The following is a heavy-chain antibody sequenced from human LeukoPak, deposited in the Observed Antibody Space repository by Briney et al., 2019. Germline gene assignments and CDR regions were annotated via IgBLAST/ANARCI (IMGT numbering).Heavy chain of an antibody. Sequence: ASVKVSCKASGYTFTGYYMHWVRQAPGQGLEWMGWINPNSGGTNYPQKFQGRVTMTRDTSISTAYMELSRLRSDDTAVYYCETIHFGELLLNAWGQGTLVTVSS. CDR1: GYTFTGYY. D-gene: IGHD3-10*01. V-gene: IGHV1-2*02. CDR2: INPNSGGT. J-gene: IGHJ5*02. CDR3: ETIHFGELLLNA.